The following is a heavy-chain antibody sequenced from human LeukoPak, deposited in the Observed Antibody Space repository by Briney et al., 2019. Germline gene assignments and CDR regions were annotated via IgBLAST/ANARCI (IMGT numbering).Heavy chain of an antibody. CDR2: IYYSGST. CDR3: ARQRKNWFDP. V-gene: IGHV4-39*01. Sequence: SETLSPTXTVSGGSISSSSYYWGWIRQPPGKGLEWIGSIYYSGSTYYNPSLKSRVTISVDTSKNQFSLKLSSVTAADTAAYYCARQRKNWFDPWGQGTLVTVSS. J-gene: IGHJ5*02. CDR1: GGSISSSSYY.